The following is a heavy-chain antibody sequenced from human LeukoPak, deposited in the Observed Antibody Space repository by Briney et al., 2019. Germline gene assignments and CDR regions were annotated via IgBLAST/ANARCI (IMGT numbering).Heavy chain of an antibody. CDR3: AKMSWGGSLRWADYFDY. D-gene: IGHD1-26*01. CDR1: GFIFSNYS. J-gene: IGHJ4*02. Sequence: GGSLRLSCAASGFIFSNYSMNWVRQAPGKGLEWVSSLTGSGGRTYYADSVKGRFTISRDNSKNTLFLQMNSLRAEDTAVYYCAKMSWGGSLRWADYFDYWGQGILVTVSS. V-gene: IGHV3-23*01. CDR2: LTGSGGRT.